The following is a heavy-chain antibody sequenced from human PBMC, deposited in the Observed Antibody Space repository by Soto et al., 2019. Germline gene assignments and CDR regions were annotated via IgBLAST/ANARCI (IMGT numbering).Heavy chain of an antibody. V-gene: IGHV4-4*02. CDR2: IYHSGST. CDR1: GGSISSSNW. CDR3: AKVSGSYYYGMDV. Sequence: PSETLSLTCAVSGGSISSSNWCSWVRQPPGKELEWIGEIYHSGSTNYNPSLKSRVTISVDKSKNQFSLKLSSLTAADTAVYYCAKVSGSYYYGMDVWGQGTTVT. J-gene: IGHJ6*02. D-gene: IGHD1-26*01.